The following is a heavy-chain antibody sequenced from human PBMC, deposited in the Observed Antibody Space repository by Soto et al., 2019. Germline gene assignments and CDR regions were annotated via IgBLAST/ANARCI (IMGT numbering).Heavy chain of an antibody. CDR3: ARQVTCPVLDY. Sequence: TLSLTCTVSGGSISSYYWSWIRQPPGKGLEWIGYIYYSGSTNYNPSLKSRVTISVDTSKNQFSLKLSSVTAADTAVYYCARQVTCPVLDYWGQGTQVTVSS. D-gene: IGHD4-4*01. CDR2: IYYSGST. CDR1: GGSISSYY. V-gene: IGHV4-59*08. J-gene: IGHJ4*02.